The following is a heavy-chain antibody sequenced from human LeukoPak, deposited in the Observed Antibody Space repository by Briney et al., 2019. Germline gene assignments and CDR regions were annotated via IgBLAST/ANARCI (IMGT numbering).Heavy chain of an antibody. D-gene: IGHD3-10*01. J-gene: IGHJ4*02. CDR2: INHSGST. CDR1: GGSFSGYY. Sequence: SETLSLTCAVYGGSFSGYYWSWIRQPPGKGLEWIGEINHSGSTNYNPSLKSRVTISVDTSKNLFSLKLSSVTAADTAVYYCARDLVDSDYYGSGPLGFDFDYWGQGTLVTVSS. V-gene: IGHV4-34*01. CDR3: ARDLVDSDYYGSGPLGFDFDY.